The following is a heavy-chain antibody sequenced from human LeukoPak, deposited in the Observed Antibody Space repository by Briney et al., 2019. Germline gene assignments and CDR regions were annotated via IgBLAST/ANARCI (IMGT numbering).Heavy chain of an antibody. J-gene: IGHJ4*02. CDR3: AKGLFGGCSSTSCYTFDY. CDR2: IIGSGGST. Sequence: GGSLRLSCAASGFTFSSYAMSWVRQAPGKGLEWVSAIIGSGGSTYYADSVKGRFTISRDNSKNTLYLQMNSLRAEDTAVYYCAKGLFGGCSSTSCYTFDYWGQGTLVTVSS. CDR1: GFTFSSYA. D-gene: IGHD2-2*02. V-gene: IGHV3-23*01.